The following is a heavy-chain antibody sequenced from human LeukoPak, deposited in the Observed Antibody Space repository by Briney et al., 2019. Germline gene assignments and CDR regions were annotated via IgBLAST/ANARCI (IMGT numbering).Heavy chain of an antibody. Sequence: GGSLRLSCAAFGFTFSSYSMNWVRQAPGKGLEWVSSISSSSSYIYYADSVKGRFTISRDNAKNSLYLQMNSLRAEDTAVYYCARGMRYREIHGHYDYWGQGTLVTVSS. CDR1: GFTFSSYS. D-gene: IGHD2-8*01. V-gene: IGHV3-21*01. CDR3: ARGMRYREIHGHYDY. CDR2: ISSSSSYI. J-gene: IGHJ4*02.